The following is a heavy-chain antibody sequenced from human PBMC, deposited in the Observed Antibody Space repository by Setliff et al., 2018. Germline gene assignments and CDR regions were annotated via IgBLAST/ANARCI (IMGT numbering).Heavy chain of an antibody. CDR1: GGSISSYY. J-gene: IGHJ3*02. CDR3: ARGTTGAFDI. D-gene: IGHD1-1*01. CDR2: IYYSGNT. Sequence: SETLSLTCTVSGGSISSYYWSWIRQPPGKGLEWIGSIYYSGNTNYNPSLKSRVTISVDTSKNQFSLKLSSVTAADTAVYYCARGTTGAFDIWGQGTMVTVSS. V-gene: IGHV4-59*08.